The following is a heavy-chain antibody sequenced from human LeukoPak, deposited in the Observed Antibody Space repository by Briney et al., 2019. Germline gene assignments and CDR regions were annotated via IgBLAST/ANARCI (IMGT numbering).Heavy chain of an antibody. CDR1: GYSISSGYY. J-gene: IGHJ5*02. CDR3: ARDTASIFGRPPYNWFDP. Sequence: SETLSLTCAVSGYSISSGYYWGWIRQPPGKGLEWIGSIYYSGSTYYNPSLKSRVTISVDTSKNQFSLKLSSVTAADTAVYYCARDTASIFGRPPYNWFDPWGQGTLVTLSS. CDR2: IYYSGST. D-gene: IGHD3-3*01. V-gene: IGHV4-38-2*02.